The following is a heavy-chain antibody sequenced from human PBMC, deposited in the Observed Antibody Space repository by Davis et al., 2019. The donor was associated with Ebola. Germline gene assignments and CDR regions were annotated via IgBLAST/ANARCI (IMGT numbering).Heavy chain of an antibody. J-gene: IGHJ6*02. CDR2: IWYDGSNK. CDR1: GFTFSSYG. D-gene: IGHD3-16*02. V-gene: IGHV3-33*01. CDR3: ARVSGDYIWGSYRTPFGMDV. Sequence: PGGSLRLSCAASGFTFSSYGMHWVRQAPGKGLEWVAVIWYDGSNKYYADSVKGRFTISRDNSKNTLYLQMNSLRAEDTAVYYCARVSGDYIWGSYRTPFGMDVWGQGTTVTVSS.